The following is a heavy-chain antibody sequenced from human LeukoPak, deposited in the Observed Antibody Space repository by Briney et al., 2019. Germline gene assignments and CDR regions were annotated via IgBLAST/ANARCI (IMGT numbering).Heavy chain of an antibody. Sequence: SETLSLTCTVSGGSISSYYWSWIRQPPGKGLEWIGYIYYSGSTNYNPSLKSRVTISVDTSKNQFSLKLSSVTAADTAVYYCGASGQGEVAVAGALRVWGQGTLVTASS. CDR1: GGSISSYY. J-gene: IGHJ4*02. CDR2: IYYSGST. CDR3: GASGQGEVAVAGALRV. V-gene: IGHV4-59*01. D-gene: IGHD6-19*01.